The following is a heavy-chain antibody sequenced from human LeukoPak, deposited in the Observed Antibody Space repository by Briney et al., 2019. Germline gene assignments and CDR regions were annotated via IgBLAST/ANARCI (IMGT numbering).Heavy chain of an antibody. CDR3: ARDRERWLQPDYSFDI. CDR1: GYTFTSYG. V-gene: IGHV1-18*01. D-gene: IGHD5-24*01. Sequence: ASVTVSCKASGYTFTSYGISWVRQAPGQGREGMGWISAYNGNTNYAQKLQGRVTITRDRSISTAYMELSRLRSDATAVYYCARDRERWLQPDYSFDIWGQGTMVTVSS. J-gene: IGHJ3*02. CDR2: ISAYNGNT.